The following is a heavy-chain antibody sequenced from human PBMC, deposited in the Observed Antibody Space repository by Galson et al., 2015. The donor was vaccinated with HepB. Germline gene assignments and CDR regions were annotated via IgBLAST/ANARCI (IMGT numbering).Heavy chain of an antibody. CDR3: ARVTGIYCDY. CDR1: GYTFTNYA. Sequence: SVKVSCKASGYTFTNYAIHWVRQAPGQRLEWMGWINAGNGNTKYSQKFQGRVTITRDTSASTVYMELSSLRSEDTAVYYCARVTGIYCDYWGQGTLVTVSS. J-gene: IGHJ4*02. D-gene: IGHD1-20*01. CDR2: INAGNGNT. V-gene: IGHV1-3*01.